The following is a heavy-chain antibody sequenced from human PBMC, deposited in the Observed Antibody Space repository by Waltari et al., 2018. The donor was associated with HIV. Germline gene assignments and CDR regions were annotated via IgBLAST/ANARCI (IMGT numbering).Heavy chain of an antibody. V-gene: IGHV3-30-3*01. Sequence: QDQLVESGGGVVQPGRSLRLSCAASGFPFSRYAMHWVRQAPGRGLGWVSFISFYGSSAYYADSVKGRFTISKDNPKNTLYLQMKSLITEDTAVYFCARDSLYSDSSGYYFRPFDMWGQGTMVTVSS. D-gene: IGHD3-22*01. CDR1: GFPFSRYA. J-gene: IGHJ3*02. CDR2: ISFYGSSA. CDR3: ARDSLYSDSSGYYFRPFDM.